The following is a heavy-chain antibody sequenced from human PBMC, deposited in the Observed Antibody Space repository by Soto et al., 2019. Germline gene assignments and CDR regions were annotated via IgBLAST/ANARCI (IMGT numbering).Heavy chain of an antibody. Sequence: DVQLVETGGGLIQPGGSLRLSCAASGFIVSSSYMSWVRQAPGKGLEWVSVIYSDGRTYYADSVKGRFTISRDNSKNTLYLQMNSLSPEDTAVYYCARCSGWYGQCYFDCWGQGTLVTVSS. D-gene: IGHD6-13*01. CDR3: ARCSGWYGQCYFDC. CDR2: IYSDGRT. V-gene: IGHV3-53*02. CDR1: GFIVSSSY. J-gene: IGHJ4*02.